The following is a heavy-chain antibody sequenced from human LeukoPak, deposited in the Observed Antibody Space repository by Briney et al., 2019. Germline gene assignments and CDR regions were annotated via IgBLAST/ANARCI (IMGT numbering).Heavy chain of an antibody. Sequence: GGSLRLSCAASGFTFSSYGMHWVRQAPGKGLEWVAFIRYDGSNKYYADSVKGRFTISRDNSKNTLYLQMNSLRAEDTAVYYCAKCLGQQLALDYWGQGTLVTVSS. J-gene: IGHJ4*02. CDR2: IRYDGSNK. CDR1: GFTFSSYG. CDR3: AKCLGQQLALDY. V-gene: IGHV3-30*02. D-gene: IGHD6-13*01.